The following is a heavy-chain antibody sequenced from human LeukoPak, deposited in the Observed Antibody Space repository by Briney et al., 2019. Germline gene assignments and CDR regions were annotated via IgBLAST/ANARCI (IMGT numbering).Heavy chain of an antibody. CDR3: AKEHDYSNAAPEWGFDS. CDR2: ISGSSSHT. D-gene: IGHD3-3*01. Sequence: GGSLRLSCAASGFTFSIYAMSWVRQAPGKGLEWVSGISGSSSHTLDADSVRGRFIISGDNTRNTLYLHMNSLRAEDTALYYCAKEHDYSNAAPEWGFDSWGQGTLVTVSS. CDR1: GFTFSIYA. V-gene: IGHV3-23*01. J-gene: IGHJ4*02.